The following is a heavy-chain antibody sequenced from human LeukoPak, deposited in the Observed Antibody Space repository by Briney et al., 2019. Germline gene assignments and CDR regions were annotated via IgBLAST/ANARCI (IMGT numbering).Heavy chain of an antibody. CDR3: ARNLFSGSYYAPFDY. J-gene: IGHJ4*02. Sequence: SVKVSCTASGGTFSSYAISWVRQAPGQGLEWMGRIIPILGIANYAQKLQGRVTITADKSTSTAYMELSSLRSEDTAVYYCARNLFSGSYYAPFDYWGQGTLVTVSS. V-gene: IGHV1-69*04. CDR2: IIPILGIA. CDR1: GGTFSSYA. D-gene: IGHD1-26*01.